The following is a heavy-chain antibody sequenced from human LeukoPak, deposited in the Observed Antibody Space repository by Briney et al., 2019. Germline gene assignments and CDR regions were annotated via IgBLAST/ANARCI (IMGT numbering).Heavy chain of an antibody. CDR3: ARVNILRFLEWLRFDYYYYYGMDV. Sequence: GGSLRLSCAASGFTFSSYAMHWVRQAPGKGLEWVAVISYDGSNKYYADSVKGRFTISRDNSKNTLYLQMNSLRAEDTAVYYCARVNILRFLEWLRFDYYYYYGMDVWGQGTTVTVSS. CDR1: GFTFSSYA. J-gene: IGHJ6*02. CDR2: ISYDGSNK. D-gene: IGHD3-3*01. V-gene: IGHV3-30-3*01.